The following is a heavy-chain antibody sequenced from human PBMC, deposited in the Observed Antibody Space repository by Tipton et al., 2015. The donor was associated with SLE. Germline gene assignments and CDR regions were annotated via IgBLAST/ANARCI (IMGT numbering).Heavy chain of an antibody. CDR1: GYSISSGYY. V-gene: IGHV4-38-2*02. J-gene: IGHJ4*02. Sequence: TLSLTCSVTGYSISSGYYWGWIRQPPGRGLEWIGSFHHKGSSYYSPSLGSRVTISGDTSRNQFSLRLNSVTAADTAVYFCARGSVSSAWYRIENFDSWGRGTLVTVSS. CDR2: FHHKGSS. CDR3: ARGSVSSAWYRIENFDS. D-gene: IGHD6-19*01.